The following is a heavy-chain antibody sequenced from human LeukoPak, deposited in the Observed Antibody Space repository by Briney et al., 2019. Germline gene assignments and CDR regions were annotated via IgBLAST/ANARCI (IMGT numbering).Heavy chain of an antibody. CDR3: ARGDRDLGY. V-gene: IGHV4-4*07. J-gene: IGHJ4*02. CDR2: IYTSETT. Sequence: SSETLSLTCTVSGGSISGYYWTWIRQPAGRRLEWIGRIYTSETTHYNPSLKSRVTMSLGTSKNQFSLKLTSVTAADTAVYYCARGDRDLGYWGQGALVTVSS. CDR1: GGSISGYY. D-gene: IGHD3-22*01.